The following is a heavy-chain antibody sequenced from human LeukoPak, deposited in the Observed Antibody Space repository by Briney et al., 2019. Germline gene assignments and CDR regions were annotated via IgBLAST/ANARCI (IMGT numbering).Heavy chain of an antibody. V-gene: IGHV1-69*04. J-gene: IGHJ4*02. Sequence: ASVKVSCKASGGTFSIYANSWERQAPGQGLEWMGRIIPIFGIANYAQKFQGRVTITADKSTSTAYMELSSLRSEDTAVYYCARDGYYYDSSGYSDYWGQGTLVTVSS. CDR3: ARDGYYYDSSGYSDY. D-gene: IGHD3-22*01. CDR2: IIPIFGIA. CDR1: GGTFSIYA.